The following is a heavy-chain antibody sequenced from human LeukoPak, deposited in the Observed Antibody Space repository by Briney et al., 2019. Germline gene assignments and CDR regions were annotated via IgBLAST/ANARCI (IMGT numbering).Heavy chain of an antibody. D-gene: IGHD2/OR15-2a*01. V-gene: IGHV3-74*01. CDR2: VNSDGSST. CDR3: ARQYSYGLDV. Sequence: GGFLRLSCAASGFTFSSYWMHWVRQAPGKGLVWVSRVNSDGSSTTYADSVKGRFTISRDNAKNTLYLQMNSLRAEDTAVYYCARQYSYGLDVWGQGTTVTVSS. CDR1: GFTFSSYW. J-gene: IGHJ6*02.